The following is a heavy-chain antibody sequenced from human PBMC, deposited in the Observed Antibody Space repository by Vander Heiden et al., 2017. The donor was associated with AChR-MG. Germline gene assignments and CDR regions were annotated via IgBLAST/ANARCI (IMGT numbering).Heavy chain of an antibody. CDR2: IYYSRST. V-gene: IGHV4-39*01. Sequence: QLQLQESGPGLVKPSETLSLTCTVSGGSISSSSYYWGWIRQPPGKGLEWIGSIYYSRSTYYNPSLKSRVTISVDTSKNQFSLKLSSVTAADTAVYYCARVLGYCSGGSCYSHDYWGQGTLVTVSS. CDR1: GGSISSSSYY. CDR3: ARVLGYCSGGSCYSHDY. J-gene: IGHJ4*02. D-gene: IGHD2-15*01.